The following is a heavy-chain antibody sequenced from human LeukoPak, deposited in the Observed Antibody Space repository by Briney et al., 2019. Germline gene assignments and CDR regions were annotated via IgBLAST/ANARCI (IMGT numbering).Heavy chain of an antibody. CDR2: ISSSGSTI. CDR1: GFTFSSYE. Sequence: GGSLRLSCAASGFTFSSYEMNWVRQAPGKGLEWASYISSSGSTIYYADSVKGRFTISRDNAKNSLYLQLNSLRPEDTALYYCSTEPRSLLYWGHGTLVTVSS. V-gene: IGHV3-48*03. CDR3: STEPRSLLY. J-gene: IGHJ4*01. D-gene: IGHD4-17*01.